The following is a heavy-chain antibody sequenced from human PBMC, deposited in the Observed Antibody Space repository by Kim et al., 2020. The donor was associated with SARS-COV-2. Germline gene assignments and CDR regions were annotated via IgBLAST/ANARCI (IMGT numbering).Heavy chain of an antibody. V-gene: IGHV3-21*01. Sequence: YYADSVKGRFTSSRENAKNSLYLEMNSLRAEDTAVYYWAREMYSGSYSDYWGQGTLGTVSS. J-gene: IGHJ4*02. D-gene: IGHD1-26*01. CDR3: AREMYSGSYSDY.